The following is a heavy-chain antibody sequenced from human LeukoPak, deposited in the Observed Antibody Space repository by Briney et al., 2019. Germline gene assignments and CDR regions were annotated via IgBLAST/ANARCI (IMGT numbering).Heavy chain of an antibody. D-gene: IGHD3-10*01. V-gene: IGHV4-38-2*01. Sequence: PGGSLRLSCAASGFTFRNAWMTWIRQPPGKGLEWIGNIFYSGSTYYSPSLRSRVTISLDTSRNQFSLKLNSVTAADTAVYYCAKSNGYGLVDIWGQGTMVTVSS. CDR2: IFYSGST. J-gene: IGHJ3*02. CDR3: AKSNGYGLVDI. CDR1: GFTFRNAW.